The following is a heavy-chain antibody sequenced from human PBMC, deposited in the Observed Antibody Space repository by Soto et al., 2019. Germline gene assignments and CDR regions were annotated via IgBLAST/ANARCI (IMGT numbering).Heavy chain of an antibody. V-gene: IGHV3-23*01. CDR2: ISGSGGST. CDR3: AKIRYDSSGYYPAFDI. D-gene: IGHD3-22*01. J-gene: IGHJ3*02. Sequence: GGSLRLSCAASGFTFSSHAMSWVRQAPGKGLEWVSAISGSGGSTYYADSVKGRFTISRDNSKNTLYLQMNSLRAEDTAVYYCAKIRYDSSGYYPAFDIWGQGTMVTVSS. CDR1: GFTFSSHA.